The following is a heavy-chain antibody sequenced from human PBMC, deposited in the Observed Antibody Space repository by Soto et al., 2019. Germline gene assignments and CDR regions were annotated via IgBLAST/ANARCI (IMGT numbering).Heavy chain of an antibody. V-gene: IGHV1-69*01. CDR2: IIPLFGTT. J-gene: IGHJ6*02. Sequence: QVQVVQSGVEVRRPGYPVKVSCKASGDTFKNCVISWVRQAPGQGLEWMGGIIPLFGTTDFAQRFQGRLTITTDESTTTAYMELSSLRSEDTATYYCAAELGFGKLSVVWGQGTTVIVSS. CDR1: GDTFKNCV. CDR3: AAELGFGKLSVV. D-gene: IGHD3-10*01.